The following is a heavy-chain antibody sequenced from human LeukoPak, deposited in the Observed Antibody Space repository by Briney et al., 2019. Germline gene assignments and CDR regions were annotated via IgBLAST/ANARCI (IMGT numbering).Heavy chain of an antibody. V-gene: IGHV4-59*01. Sequence: SETLSLTCTVSGGSISSYYWSWIRQPPGKGLEWIGYIYYSGSTNYNPSLKSRVTISVDTSKNQFSLKLSSVTAADTAVYYCARLSGYDGMVCDYWGQGTLVTV. D-gene: IGHD5-12*01. J-gene: IGHJ4*02. CDR3: ARLSGYDGMVCDY. CDR1: GGSISSYY. CDR2: IYYSGST.